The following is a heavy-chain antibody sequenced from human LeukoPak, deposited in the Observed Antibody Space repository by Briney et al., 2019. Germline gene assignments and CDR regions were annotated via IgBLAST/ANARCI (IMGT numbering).Heavy chain of an antibody. CDR2: LYGSASI. J-gene: IGHJ6*02. Sequence: SETLSLTCTVSGGSISGYYWSWIRQPPRKGLEWIGRLYGSASIKYNPSLRSRLSLSGDTSKNQFSLKLSSVTAADTAVYYCAREARLASAAGLDVWGQGTMVSVS. CDR1: GGSISGYY. CDR3: AREARLASAAGLDV. V-gene: IGHV4-4*07. D-gene: IGHD5-12*01.